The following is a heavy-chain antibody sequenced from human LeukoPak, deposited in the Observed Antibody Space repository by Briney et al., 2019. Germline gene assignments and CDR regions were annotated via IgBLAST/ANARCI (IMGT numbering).Heavy chain of an antibody. J-gene: IGHJ4*02. CDR2: IYSGGAT. CDR3: ARERDSSGYILAY. D-gene: IGHD3-22*01. CDR1: GFTVSSKY. Sequence: PGGSLRLSCAASGFTVSSKYMSWVRRPPGKGLEWVSVIYSGGATYYADSVKGRFTVSRDNSKNTVYLQMNSLRAEDTAIYYCARERDSSGYILAYWGQGTLVTVSS. V-gene: IGHV3-53*01.